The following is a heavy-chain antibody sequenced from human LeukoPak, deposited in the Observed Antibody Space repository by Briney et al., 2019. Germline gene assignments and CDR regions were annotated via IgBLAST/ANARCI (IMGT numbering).Heavy chain of an antibody. D-gene: IGHD5-24*01. CDR3: ANWGEGVGYNYNFDY. V-gene: IGHV1-2*02. J-gene: IGHJ4*02. CDR1: GYTFTGYY. CDR2: INPNSGGT. Sequence: ASVKVSCKPSGYTFTGYYMHWVRQAPGQGLEWMGWINPNSGGTNYAQKFQGRVTMTSDTSISTAYMELSRLRSDDTAVYYCANWGEGVGYNYNFDYWGQGTLVTVSS.